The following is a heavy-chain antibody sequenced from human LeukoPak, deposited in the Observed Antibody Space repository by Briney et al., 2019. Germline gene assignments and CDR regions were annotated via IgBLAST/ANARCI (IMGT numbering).Heavy chain of an antibody. Sequence: LETLSLTCTVSGGSISSYYWSWIRQPPGKGLEWIGYIYYSGSTNYNPSLKSRVTISVDTSKNQFSLKLSSVTAADTAVYYCARPTELRGFDLWGRGTLVTVSS. CDR2: IYYSGST. D-gene: IGHD1-7*01. V-gene: IGHV4-59*08. J-gene: IGHJ2*01. CDR3: ARPTELRGFDL. CDR1: GGSISSYY.